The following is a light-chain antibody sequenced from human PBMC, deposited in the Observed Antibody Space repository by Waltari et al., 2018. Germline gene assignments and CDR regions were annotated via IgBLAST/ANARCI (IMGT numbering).Light chain of an antibody. J-gene: IGLJ2*01. V-gene: IGLV2-8*01. CDR3: SSYAGSNFVV. Sequence: QSALAQPPSASGSPGQSVTISCTGPSRDVGGYNYVSWYQQHPGKAPKRMIYEVSKRPSGVPDRFSGSKSGNTASLTVSGLQAEDEVAYYCSSYAGSNFVVFGGGTKVTVL. CDR1: SRDVGGYNY. CDR2: EVS.